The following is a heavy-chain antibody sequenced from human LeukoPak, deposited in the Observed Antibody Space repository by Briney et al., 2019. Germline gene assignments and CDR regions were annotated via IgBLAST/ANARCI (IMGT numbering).Heavy chain of an antibody. J-gene: IGHJ4*02. D-gene: IGHD3-22*01. CDR2: IYYSGST. CDR1: GGSISSYY. CDR3: ARGRDSSGYGDY. Sequence: PSETLSLTCTVSGGSISSYYWSRIRQPPGKGLEWIGYIYYSGSTNYNPSLKSRVTISVDTSKNQFSLKLSSVTAADTAVYYCARGRDSSGYGDYWGQGTLVTVSS. V-gene: IGHV4-59*01.